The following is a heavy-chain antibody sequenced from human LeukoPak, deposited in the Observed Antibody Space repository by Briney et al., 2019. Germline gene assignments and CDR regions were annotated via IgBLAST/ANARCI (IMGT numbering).Heavy chain of an antibody. CDR3: AADSTPMVRGFLIAFAY. Sequence: SVKVSCKASGFTSSGSAVQWLRQARGQPLEWLGWIIVDSGKTQYQQRLQQRVTITRDMSTNTAYMELSSLTPEDTAVYYCAADSTPMVRGFLIAFAYWGQGAQVTVSS. V-gene: IGHV1-58*01. J-gene: IGHJ4*02. CDR1: GFTSSGSA. CDR2: IIVDSGKT. D-gene: IGHD3-10*01.